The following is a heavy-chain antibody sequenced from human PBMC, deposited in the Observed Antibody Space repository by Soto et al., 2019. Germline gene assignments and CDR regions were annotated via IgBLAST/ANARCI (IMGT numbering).Heavy chain of an antibody. Sequence: GASVKVSCKASGYTFTGYDINWVRQATGQGLEWMGWMNPNSGNTGYAQKFQGRVTMTRNTSISTAYMELSSLRSEDTAVFYCARVRQRGYYDFWSGYYTYYYYYMDVGGKGTPVTVSS. CDR3: ARVRQRGYYDFWSGYYTYYYYYMDV. CDR2: MNPNSGNT. CDR1: GYTFTGYD. V-gene: IGHV1-8*01. J-gene: IGHJ6*03. D-gene: IGHD3-3*01.